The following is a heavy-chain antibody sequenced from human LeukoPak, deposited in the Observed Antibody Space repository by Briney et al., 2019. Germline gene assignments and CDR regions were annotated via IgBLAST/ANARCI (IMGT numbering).Heavy chain of an antibody. D-gene: IGHD5-18*01. V-gene: IGHV3-53*01. CDR3: ASSGYNYGYSNY. CDR2: IYSGGNT. J-gene: IGHJ4*01. Sequence: PGGSLRLSCAASGFTVSSNYTSWVRQAPGKGLEWVSVIYSGGNTYYADSVRGRFTISRDTSKNTLYLQMSSLRAEDTAVYYCASSGYNYGYSNYWGHGTLVTVSS. CDR1: GFTVSSNY.